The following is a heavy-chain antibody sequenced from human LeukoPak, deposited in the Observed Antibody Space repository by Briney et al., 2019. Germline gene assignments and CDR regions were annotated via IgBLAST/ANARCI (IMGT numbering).Heavy chain of an antibody. CDR2: IYYSGST. J-gene: IGHJ4*02. D-gene: IGHD5-24*01. CDR3: ARHFGGYNYFDY. CDR1: VGSISSSSYY. V-gene: IGHV4-39*01. Sequence: SETLSLTCTVSVGSISSSSYYWGWIRQPPGKGLEWIGSIYYSGSTYYNPSLKSRVPISVDTPRNQFSLKLSSVTAADTAVYYCARHFGGYNYFDYWGQGTLVTVSS.